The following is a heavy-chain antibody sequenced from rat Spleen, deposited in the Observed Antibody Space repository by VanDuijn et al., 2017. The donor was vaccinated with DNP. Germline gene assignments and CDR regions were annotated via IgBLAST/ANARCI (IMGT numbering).Heavy chain of an antibody. V-gene: IGHV5-31*01. CDR3: AKDRVLDY. D-gene: IGHD1-4*01. J-gene: IGHJ2*01. CDR2: ISSSGGNT. CDR1: GFTFNNYW. Sequence: EVQLVESGGDLVQPGGSLKLSCVASGFTFNNYWMTWIRQVPGKGLDWVASISSSGGNTYYPDSVKGRFTISRDNAKSTLYLLMDSLRSEDTATYYCAKDRVLDYWGQGVMVTVSS.